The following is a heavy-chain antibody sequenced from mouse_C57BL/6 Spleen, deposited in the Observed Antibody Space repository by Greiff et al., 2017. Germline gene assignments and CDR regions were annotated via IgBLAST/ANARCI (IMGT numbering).Heavy chain of an antibody. CDR1: GYTFTDSY. V-gene: IGHV1-19*01. J-gene: IGHJ4*01. CDR2: INPYNGGT. Sequence: EVKLQESGPVLVKPGASVKMSCKASGYTFTDSYMNWVKQSHGKSLEWIGVINPYNGGTSYNQKFKGKATLTVDKSSSTTYMELNILTSEDSSVYYCARSYDHAMDYRGQGTSVTVSA. CDR3: ARSYDHAMDY. D-gene: IGHD1-1*01.